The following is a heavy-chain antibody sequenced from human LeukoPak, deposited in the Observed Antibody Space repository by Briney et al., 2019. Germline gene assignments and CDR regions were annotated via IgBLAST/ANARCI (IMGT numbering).Heavy chain of an antibody. CDR1: GFTFSTYA. CDR3: AKGDHYDFWSGYSWSDP. CDR2: ISDGGT. V-gene: IGHV3-23*01. J-gene: IGHJ5*02. D-gene: IGHD3-3*01. Sequence: GGSLRLSCAASGFTFSTYAMSWVRQAPGKGLEWVSAISDGGTYYADSVKGRFTISRDGSKNTLYLQMNSLRAEDTAVYYCAKGDHYDFWSGYSWSDPWGQGTLVTVSS.